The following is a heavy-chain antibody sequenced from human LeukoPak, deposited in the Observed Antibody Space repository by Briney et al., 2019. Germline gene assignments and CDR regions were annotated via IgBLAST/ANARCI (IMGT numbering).Heavy chain of an antibody. V-gene: IGHV4-39*07. Sequence: SETLSLTCHVSGGSISSSNYYWGWIRQPPGKGLEWIGNVYYSGSASFNPSLKSRVTISVDTSKIQFSLKLSSVTAADTAVYYCARAMRITIFKGGFDPWGQGALVTVSS. D-gene: IGHD3-3*01. CDR1: GGSISSSNYY. J-gene: IGHJ5*02. CDR3: ARAMRITIFKGGFDP. CDR2: VYYSGSA.